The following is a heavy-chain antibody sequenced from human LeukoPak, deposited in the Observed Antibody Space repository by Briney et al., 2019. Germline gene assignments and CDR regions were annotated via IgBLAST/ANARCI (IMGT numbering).Heavy chain of an antibody. V-gene: IGHV3-23*01. J-gene: IGHJ4*01. CDR1: GFTFSSYA. CDR3: AKGNYYFDXSGYFXFDY. Sequence: GGSLRLSCAASGFTFSSYAMSWVRQAPEKGLEWVSTISGSGGSTYYADSVKGRFTISRDNSKNTLYLQMNSLRAEDTAVYYCAKGNYYFDXSGYFXFDYWXXXXLVXVSS. D-gene: IGHD3-22*01. CDR2: ISGSGGST.